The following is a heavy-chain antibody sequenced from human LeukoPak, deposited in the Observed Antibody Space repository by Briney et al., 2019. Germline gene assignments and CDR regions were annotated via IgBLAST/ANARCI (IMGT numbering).Heavy chain of an antibody. Sequence: GGSLRLSCAASGFTFSSYAMSWVRQAPGKGLEWVSTISGNGDSTFYADSVEGRFTISRDNSKNTVYLQMNSLRAEDTAVYYCASCGHSLGYFDYWGRGTLVTVSS. CDR2: ISGNGDST. CDR3: ASCGHSLGYFDY. CDR1: GFTFSSYA. V-gene: IGHV3-23*01. D-gene: IGHD5-18*01. J-gene: IGHJ4*02.